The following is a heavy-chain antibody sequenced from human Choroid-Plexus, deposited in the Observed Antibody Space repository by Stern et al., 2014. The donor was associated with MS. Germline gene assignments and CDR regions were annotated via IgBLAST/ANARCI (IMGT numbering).Heavy chain of an antibody. CDR1: GFTFGSCA. CDR2: VSYDGSNK. D-gene: IGHD2/OR15-2a*01. CDR3: AKDRQYLTYFFDH. Sequence: VQLGESGAGVVQPGRPLRLSCVASGFTFGSCAMRWVRQAPGKGLAWVAGVSYDGSNKDYADSVKGRFTISRDNSQNTLYMQMSSLSPEDTAVYYCAKDRQYLTYFFDHWGQGSLVTVSS. V-gene: IGHV3-30*18. J-gene: IGHJ5*02.